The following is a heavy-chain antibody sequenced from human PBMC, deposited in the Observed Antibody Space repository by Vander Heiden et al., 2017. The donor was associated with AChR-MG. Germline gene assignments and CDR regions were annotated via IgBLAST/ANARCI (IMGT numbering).Heavy chain of an antibody. CDR3: ARSITMVQSTPDY. Sequence: QVQLVESGGGVVTPGRTLRLPFAALGFTFSSYAMHWVRQAPGKGLEWVAVISYDGSNKYYADSVKGRFTISRDNSKNTLYLQMNSLRAEDTAVYYCARSITMVQSTPDYWGQGTLVTVSS. V-gene: IGHV3-30-3*01. CDR1: GFTFSSYA. CDR2: ISYDGSNK. D-gene: IGHD3-10*01. J-gene: IGHJ4*02.